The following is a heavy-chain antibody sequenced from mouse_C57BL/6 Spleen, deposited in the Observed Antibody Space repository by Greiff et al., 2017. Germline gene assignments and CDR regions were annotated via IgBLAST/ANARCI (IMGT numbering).Heavy chain of an antibody. CDR3: ARLGYVYFQTFDY. V-gene: IGHV5-9*01. D-gene: IGHD2-3*01. Sequence: EVKLVESGGGLVKPGGSLTLSCAASGFTFSSYTMSWVRQTPEKRLAWVATIGGGGGNPYYPDSVQGRFTISRDNAKNTLYRQMSRLGSEHTALYYWARLGYVYFQTFDYWGQGTTRTVSS. J-gene: IGHJ2*01. CDR2: IGGGGGNP. CDR1: GFTFSSYT.